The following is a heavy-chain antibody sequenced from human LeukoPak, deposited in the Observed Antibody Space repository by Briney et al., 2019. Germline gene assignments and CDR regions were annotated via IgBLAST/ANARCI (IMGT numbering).Heavy chain of an antibody. CDR2: MNPISGYT. D-gene: IGHD6-13*01. V-gene: IGHV1-8*01. CDR3: ARGNRLYTSSWSALAFDI. J-gene: IGHJ3*02. CDR1: GYTFTSYD. Sequence: ASVKVSCKASGYTFTSYDINWVRQATGQGLEWMGWMNPISGYTGFAQKFQGRVTMTGNTAISTAYMELSSLRSEDAAVYYCARGNRLYTSSWSALAFDIWGQGTVVTVSS.